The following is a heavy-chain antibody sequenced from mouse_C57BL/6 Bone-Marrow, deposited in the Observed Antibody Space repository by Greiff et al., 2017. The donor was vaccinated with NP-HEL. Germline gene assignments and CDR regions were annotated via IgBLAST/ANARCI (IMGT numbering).Heavy chain of an antibody. CDR1: GFSLTSYG. CDR2: IWGDGST. V-gene: IGHV2-3*01. D-gene: IGHD1-1*01. Sequence: VKLVESGPGLVAPSQSLSITCTVSGFSLTSYGVSWVRQPPGKGLEWLGVIWGDGSTNYHSALISRLSISKDNSKSQVFLKLNSLQTDDTATYYCAQGGWYYYGSSFAYWGQGTLVTVSA. J-gene: IGHJ3*01. CDR3: AQGGWYYYGSSFAY.